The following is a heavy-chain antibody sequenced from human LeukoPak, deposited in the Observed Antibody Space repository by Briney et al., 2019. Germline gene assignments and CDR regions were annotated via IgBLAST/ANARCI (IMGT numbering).Heavy chain of an antibody. Sequence: SETLSLTCTVSGGSISSYYWSWIRQPPGKGLEWIGYINYSGNTNYNPSLKSRVTISVDTSKNQFSLRLTSVTAADTAVYYCARSFAYYYYDNSGIWDAFDIWGQGTMVTVSS. CDR2: INYSGNT. CDR3: ARSFAYYYYDNSGIWDAFDI. D-gene: IGHD3-22*01. J-gene: IGHJ3*02. CDR1: GGSISSYY. V-gene: IGHV4-59*01.